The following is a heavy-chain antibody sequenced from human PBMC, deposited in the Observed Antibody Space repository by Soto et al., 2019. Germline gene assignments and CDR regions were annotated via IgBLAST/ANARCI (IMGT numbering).Heavy chain of an antibody. CDR1: GYTFSSYG. Sequence: GASVKVSCKTSGYTFSSYGISWVREAPGQGLEWMGWINNYSGSTKYAQKLQGRVTMTTDTSTSTAYMEVRSLQYDDTAVYYCARAYYYGSGTYYRFDPWGQGTLVNVSS. D-gene: IGHD3-10*01. CDR2: INNYSGST. V-gene: IGHV1-18*01. J-gene: IGHJ5*02. CDR3: ARAYYYGSGTYYRFDP.